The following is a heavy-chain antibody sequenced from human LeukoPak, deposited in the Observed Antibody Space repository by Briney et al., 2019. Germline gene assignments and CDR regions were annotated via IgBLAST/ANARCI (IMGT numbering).Heavy chain of an antibody. V-gene: IGHV4-39*07. Sequence: SETLSLTCTVSGGSISSSSYYWGWIRQPPGKGLEWIGSIYYSGSTYYNPSLKSRVTISVDTYKNQFSLKLSSVTAADTAVYYCASVYYDSSGYYYAPAFDYWGQGTLVTVSS. CDR1: GGSISSSSYY. J-gene: IGHJ4*02. CDR2: IYYSGST. D-gene: IGHD3-22*01. CDR3: ASVYYDSSGYYYAPAFDY.